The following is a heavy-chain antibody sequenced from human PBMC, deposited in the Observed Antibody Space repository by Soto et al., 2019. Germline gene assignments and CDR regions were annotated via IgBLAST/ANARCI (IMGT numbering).Heavy chain of an antibody. Sequence: GGSLRLSCAASGFTFSSYAMRWVRQAPGKGLEGVAVIWYDGSNKYYADCVKGRFTISRDNVKDTLYLQMNGLRAEDTAMYYCAKLRSSSWTQYAFDIWGHGTMVTVSS. CDR1: GFTFSSYA. D-gene: IGHD6-13*01. CDR2: IWYDGSNK. CDR3: AKLRSSSWTQYAFDI. J-gene: IGHJ3*02. V-gene: IGHV3-30*02.